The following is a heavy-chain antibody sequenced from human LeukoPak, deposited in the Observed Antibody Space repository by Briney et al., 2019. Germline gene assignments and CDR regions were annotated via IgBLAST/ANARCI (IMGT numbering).Heavy chain of an antibody. V-gene: IGHV1-18*01. D-gene: IGHD4-23*01. CDR2: TSAYNGNT. CDR3: ARVSPDYGGNSGFDY. J-gene: IGHJ4*02. CDR1: GYTFTSYG. Sequence: GASVKVSCKASGYTFTSYGISWVRQAPGQGLEWMGWTSAYNGNTNYAQKLQGRVTMTTDTSTSTAYMELRSLRSDDTAVYYCARVSPDYGGNSGFDYWGQGTLVTVSS.